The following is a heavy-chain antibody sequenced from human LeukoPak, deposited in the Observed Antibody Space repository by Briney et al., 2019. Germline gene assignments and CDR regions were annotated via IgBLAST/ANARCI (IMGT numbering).Heavy chain of an antibody. D-gene: IGHD6-19*01. V-gene: IGHV4-59*01. Sequence: GSLRLSCAVSGFTFTAAWMSWVRQAPGKGLEWIGYIYYSGSTNYNPSLKSRVTISVDTSKNQFSLKLSSVTAADTAVYYCAREGSYSSGWYHQLDYWGQGTLVTVSS. CDR3: AREGSYSSGWYHQLDY. J-gene: IGHJ4*02. CDR2: IYYSGST. CDR1: GFTFTAAW.